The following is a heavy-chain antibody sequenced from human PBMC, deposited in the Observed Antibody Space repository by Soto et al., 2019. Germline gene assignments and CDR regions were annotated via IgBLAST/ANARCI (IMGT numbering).Heavy chain of an antibody. Sequence: PGGSLRLTGAASGFTFYSYSMHWVRQAPGKGLEWVAVTSNNGGHEYYADSVKGRFTISADNSKNILYLQMNTLRAEDTAVYYCVRASGSGTATPILPLDYLGQGTLVTVSS. CDR3: VRASGSGTATPILPLDY. CDR2: TSNNGGHE. V-gene: IGHV3-30-3*01. CDR1: GFTFYSYS. D-gene: IGHD2-8*02. J-gene: IGHJ4*02.